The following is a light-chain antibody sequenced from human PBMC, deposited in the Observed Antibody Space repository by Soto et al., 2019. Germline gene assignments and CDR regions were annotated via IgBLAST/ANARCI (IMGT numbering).Light chain of an antibody. CDR3: QQYYSYPIT. Sequence: AIRMTQSPSSFSASTGDRVTITCRASQGVTSNLACYQQKQGKAPELLIYDASTLQSGAPSRFSGSGSGTDFTLTISSLQSEDFATYYCQQYYSYPITFGQGTRLEIK. J-gene: IGKJ5*01. V-gene: IGKV1-8*01. CDR2: DAS. CDR1: QGVTSN.